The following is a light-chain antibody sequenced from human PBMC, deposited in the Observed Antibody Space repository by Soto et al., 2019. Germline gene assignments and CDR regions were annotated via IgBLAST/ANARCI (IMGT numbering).Light chain of an antibody. V-gene: IGLV2-8*01. Sequence: QSVLTQPPSASGSPGQSVTISCTGSSSEIGFFNYVSWYQHHPGKVPKLIIYHVTKRPSGVPDRFSGSKSGNTASLTVSGLQAEDEADYFCSSFVDGSSYVFGTGTKVTVL. CDR2: HVT. CDR3: SSFVDGSSYV. J-gene: IGLJ1*01. CDR1: SSEIGFFNY.